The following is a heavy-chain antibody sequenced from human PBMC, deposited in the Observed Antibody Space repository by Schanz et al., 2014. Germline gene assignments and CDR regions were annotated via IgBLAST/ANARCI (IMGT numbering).Heavy chain of an antibody. CDR1: GFTFSKYG. Sequence: QVQLVESGGGVVQPGRSLRLSCAASGFTFSKYGVHWVRQAPGKGLEWVAVIWYNGSNKYNADSVKGRFTISRDTSKNTLYLLLNSLRAEDTAVYYCARDQYYFGSGNPFDIWGQGTMVTVSS. CDR3: ARDQYYFGSGNPFDI. CDR2: IWYNGSNK. D-gene: IGHD3-10*01. V-gene: IGHV3-33*01. J-gene: IGHJ3*02.